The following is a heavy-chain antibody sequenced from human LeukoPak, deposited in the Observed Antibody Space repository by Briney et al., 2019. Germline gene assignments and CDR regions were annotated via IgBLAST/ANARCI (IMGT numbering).Heavy chain of an antibody. CDR3: ASNLHSSGWSFDY. CDR2: IYYSGST. CDR1: GGSIGSSSYY. V-gene: IGHV4-39*07. J-gene: IGHJ4*02. Sequence: PSETLSLTCTVSGGSIGSSSYYWGWIRQPPGKGLEWIGSIYYSGSTYYNPSLKSRVTISVDTSKNQFSLKLSSVTAADTAVYYCASNLHSSGWSFDYWGQGTLVTVSS. D-gene: IGHD6-19*01.